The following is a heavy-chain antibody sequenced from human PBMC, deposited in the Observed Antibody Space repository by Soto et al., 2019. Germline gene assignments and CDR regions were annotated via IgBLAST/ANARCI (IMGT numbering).Heavy chain of an antibody. D-gene: IGHD3-3*01. CDR1: GGSISSRSHY. J-gene: IGHJ4*02. CDR3: ATADGFGVVTPFFEY. Sequence: QLQLQESGPGLVKPSETLSLTCTVSGGSISSRSHYWGWIRQSPGKHLEWIGSSFYRGSTHYNPSLKTRVTISVDTSKNHVSLKLYSVTAADTAVYYCATADGFGVVTPFFEYWGQGILVTVSS. V-gene: IGHV4-39*02. CDR2: SFYRGST.